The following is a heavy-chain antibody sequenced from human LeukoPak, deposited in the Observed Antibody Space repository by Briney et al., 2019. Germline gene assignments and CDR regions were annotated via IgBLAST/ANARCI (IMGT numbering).Heavy chain of an antibody. J-gene: IGHJ6*02. CDR3: ARDPYYGTNSRYYYYYGMDV. D-gene: IGHD4-23*01. CDR1: GFTFSFYS. V-gene: IGHV3-21*01. Sequence: GGSLRLSCAASGFTFSFYSMNWVRQAPGKGLEWVSSISGSSSYIYYADSVRGRFTISRDNAKNSLYLQMNSLRADDTAVYYCARDPYYGTNSRYYYYYGMDVWGQGTTVTVSS. CDR2: ISGSSSYI.